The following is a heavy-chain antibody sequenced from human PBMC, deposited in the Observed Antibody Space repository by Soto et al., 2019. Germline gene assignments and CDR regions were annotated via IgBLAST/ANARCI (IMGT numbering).Heavy chain of an antibody. J-gene: IGHJ4*02. V-gene: IGHV1-18*01. Sequence: GASVKLSCKASGYTFTSYGISWVRQAPGQGLEWMGWISAYNGNTNYAQKLQGRVTMTTDTSTSTAYMELRSLRSDDTAVYYCARTTNPYCSGGSCDGDYWGQGTLVTVSS. D-gene: IGHD2-15*01. CDR3: ARTTNPYCSGGSCDGDY. CDR2: ISAYNGNT. CDR1: GYTFTSYG.